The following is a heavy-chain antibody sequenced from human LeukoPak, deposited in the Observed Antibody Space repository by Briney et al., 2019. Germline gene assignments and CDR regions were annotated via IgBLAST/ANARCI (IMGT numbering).Heavy chain of an antibody. CDR1: GHSIINSFY. CDR2: IYHTGST. Sequence: SETLSLTCTVSGHSIINSFYWGWIRQPPGKGLEWIGSIYHTGSTYYNPSLKSRVTISVDTSKNQFSLKLSSVTAADTAVYYCARTPGEWLADFDYWGQGTLVTVSS. CDR3: ARTPGEWLADFDY. V-gene: IGHV4-38-2*02. D-gene: IGHD3-10*01. J-gene: IGHJ4*02.